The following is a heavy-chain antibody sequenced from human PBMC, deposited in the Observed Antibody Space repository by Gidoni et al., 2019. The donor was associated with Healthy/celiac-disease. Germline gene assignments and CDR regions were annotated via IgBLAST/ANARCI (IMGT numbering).Heavy chain of an antibody. CDR2: IYSGGST. CDR3: ARDSRGYSYGWDY. CDR1: GFTVSSNY. V-gene: IGHV3-53*02. D-gene: IGHD5-18*01. J-gene: IGHJ4*02. Sequence: EVQLVETGGGLIQPGGSLRLSCAASGFTVSSNYMSWVRQAPGKGLEWVSVIYSGGSTYYADSVKGRFTISRDNSKNTLYLQMNSRRAEDTAVYYCARDSRGYSYGWDYWGQGTLVTVSS.